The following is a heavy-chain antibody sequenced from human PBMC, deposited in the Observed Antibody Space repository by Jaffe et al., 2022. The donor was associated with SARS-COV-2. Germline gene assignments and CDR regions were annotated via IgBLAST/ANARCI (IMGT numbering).Heavy chain of an antibody. CDR2: ISASGRNT. V-gene: IGHV3-23*01. D-gene: IGHD4-17*01. CDR1: GFTFTNYA. CDR3: ARDQNLYGEDYLDY. Sequence: EVQLLESGGGLVQPGGSLRLSCTASGFTFTNYAMTWVRQAPGQGLEWVSTISASGRNTYIGDSVKGRFAISRDNSQNTLYLQMNRLRVDDTAIYFCARDQNLYGEDYLDYWGQGTLVTVSS. J-gene: IGHJ4*02.